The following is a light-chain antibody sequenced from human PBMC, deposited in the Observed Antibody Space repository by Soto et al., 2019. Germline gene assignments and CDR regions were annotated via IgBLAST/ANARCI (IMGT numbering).Light chain of an antibody. CDR2: GAS. Sequence: EIVMTQSPATLSVSPGERATLSCRASQSVSNNLAWYQQKPGQAPRLLIYGASTSSTGIPARFSGSGSGTEFSLTISSLQYEDVAVYYCQQYNNWPRTFGQVTKVEIK. CDR1: QSVSNN. J-gene: IGKJ1*01. CDR3: QQYNNWPRT. V-gene: IGKV3-15*01.